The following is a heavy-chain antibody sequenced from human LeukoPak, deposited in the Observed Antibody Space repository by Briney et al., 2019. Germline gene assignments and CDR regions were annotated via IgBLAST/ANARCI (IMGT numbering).Heavy chain of an antibody. CDR2: ISGNCGST. CDR3: AKNTGQTSEYSYGYHS. V-gene: IGHV3-23*01. J-gene: IGHJ4*02. D-gene: IGHD5-18*01. Sequence: GGSLRLSCAASGFTFSIYALDWVRQTPGKGLEWVSTISGNCGSTYYADSVKGRFTISRDNSRNTLDLQMNSLRAEDTAVYFCAKNTGQTSEYSYGYHSWGQGTLVIVSS. CDR1: GFTFSIYA.